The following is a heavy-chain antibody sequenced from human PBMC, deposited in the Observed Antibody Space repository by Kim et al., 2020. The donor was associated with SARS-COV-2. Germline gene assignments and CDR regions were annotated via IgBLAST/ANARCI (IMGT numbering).Heavy chain of an antibody. J-gene: IGHJ6*02. Sequence: PSFQGQVTISADKSITTAYLQWSSLKASDTAMYYCARHGPDMGYYFGMDVWGQGTTVTVSS. D-gene: IGHD2-15*01. CDR3: ARHGPDMGYYFGMDV. V-gene: IGHV5-51*01.